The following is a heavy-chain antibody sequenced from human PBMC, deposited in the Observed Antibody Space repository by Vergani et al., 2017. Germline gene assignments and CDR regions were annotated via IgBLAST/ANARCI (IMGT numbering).Heavy chain of an antibody. CDR1: GFTFNQYG. D-gene: IGHD5-12*01. J-gene: IGHJ5*02. V-gene: IGHV3-33*01. Sequence: QVQLVESGGGVVQPGRYLRLSCAASGFTFNQYGMHWVRQAPGKGLEWVAVTWYDGNNKQYADSVKGRFTISRDNSKSTMYLQMNSLRDEDTGVYYCARDLRLLYSRFDPWGQGTLVTVSS. CDR3: ARDLRLLYSRFDP. CDR2: TWYDGNNK.